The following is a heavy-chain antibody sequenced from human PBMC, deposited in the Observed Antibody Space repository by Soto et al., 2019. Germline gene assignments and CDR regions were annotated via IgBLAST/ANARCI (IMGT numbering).Heavy chain of an antibody. CDR3: ARDRQMDSSWSHDAFDI. CDR2: IYYSGST. D-gene: IGHD6-13*01. CDR1: GGSISSGGYY. J-gene: IGHJ3*02. V-gene: IGHV4-31*03. Sequence: QVQLQESGPGLVKPSQTLSLTCTVSGGSISSGGYYWSWIRQHPGKGLEWIGYIYYSGSTYYNPSLKSRVTISVDTSKNQFSLKLSSVTAADTAVYYCARDRQMDSSWSHDAFDIWGQGTMVTVSS.